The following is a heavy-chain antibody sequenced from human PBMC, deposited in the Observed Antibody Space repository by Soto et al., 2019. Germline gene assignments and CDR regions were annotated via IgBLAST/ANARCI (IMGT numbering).Heavy chain of an antibody. D-gene: IGHD6-19*01. V-gene: IGHV5-51*01. Sequence: PGESLKISCKGSGYSFSSYWIGWLRQMPGKGPEWMGIIHPFDSDTTYSPSFQGQVTISADKSISTAFLQWTSLKASDSAIYYCATARYNSGFVFDPWGQGTRVTVSS. CDR1: GYSFSSYW. CDR3: ATARYNSGFVFDP. J-gene: IGHJ5*02. CDR2: IHPFDSDT.